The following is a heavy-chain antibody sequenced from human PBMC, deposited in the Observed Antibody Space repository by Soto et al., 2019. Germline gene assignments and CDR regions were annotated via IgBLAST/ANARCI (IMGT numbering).Heavy chain of an antibody. V-gene: IGHV1-18*01. CDR2: ISAYNGNT. J-gene: IGHJ6*03. D-gene: IGHD2-15*01. Sequence: ASVKVSCKASGYTFTSYGISWVRQAPGQGLEWMGWISAYNGNTNYAQKLQGRVTMTTDTSTSTAYMELRSLRSDDTAVYYCARDLSTHFLVVAAPLYYYMDVWGKGTTVTVSS. CDR1: GYTFTSYG. CDR3: ARDLSTHFLVVAAPLYYYMDV.